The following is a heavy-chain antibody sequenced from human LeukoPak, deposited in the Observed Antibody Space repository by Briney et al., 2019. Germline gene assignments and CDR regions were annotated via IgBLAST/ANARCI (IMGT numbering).Heavy chain of an antibody. D-gene: IGHD3-10*01. Sequence: SETLSLTCTVSGGSISSSSYYWGWIRQPPGKGLEWIGYIYYSGSTYYNPSLKSRVTISVDTSKNQFSLKLSSVTAADTAVYYCARGVLLWFGELFASVGYFDYWGQGTLVTVSS. CDR2: IYYSGST. J-gene: IGHJ4*02. CDR3: ARGVLLWFGELFASVGYFDY. V-gene: IGHV4-30-4*08. CDR1: GGSISSSSYY.